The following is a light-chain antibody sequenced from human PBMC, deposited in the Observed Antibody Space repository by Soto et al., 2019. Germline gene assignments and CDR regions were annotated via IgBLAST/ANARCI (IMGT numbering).Light chain of an antibody. CDR1: SSNIGAGYD. J-gene: IGLJ2*01. Sequence: QSVLTQPPSVSGAPVQRVTISCTGSSSNIGAGYDVHWYQELPGTAPKLLIYGNSNRPSGAPDRFSGSKSGTSASLAITGLQAEDEADYYCQSYDTSLSGSVVFGGGTKLTVL. CDR2: GNS. CDR3: QSYDTSLSGSVV. V-gene: IGLV1-40*01.